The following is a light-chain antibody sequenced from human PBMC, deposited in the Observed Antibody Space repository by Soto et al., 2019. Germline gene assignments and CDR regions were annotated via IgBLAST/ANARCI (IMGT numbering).Light chain of an antibody. CDR1: QSISSW. Sequence: DLQMTQSPPTLSASVGDRVTITCRASQSISSWLAWYQHKPGKAPKLLIYKASSLESGVPSRFSGSGSGTEFTLTISTLQPEDFASYYCLQYNSHSWTFGQGTKVEIK. V-gene: IGKV1-5*03. CDR3: LQYNSHSWT. CDR2: KAS. J-gene: IGKJ1*01.